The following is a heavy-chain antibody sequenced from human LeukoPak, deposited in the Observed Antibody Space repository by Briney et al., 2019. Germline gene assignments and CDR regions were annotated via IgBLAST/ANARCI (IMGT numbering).Heavy chain of an antibody. CDR3: AKDAYYFGSGSYYNPSKGFDP. V-gene: IGHV3-23*01. D-gene: IGHD3-10*01. CDR2: ISGSGRNI. CDR1: GFSFSSYA. Sequence: PGGSLRLSCAASGFSFSSYAMNWVRQAPGKGLEWVSAISGSGRNIYYADSVKGRFNISRDNSKNTLYLQMNSLRGGDTAVYYCAKDAYYFGSGSYYNPSKGFDPWGQGSQVTVSS. J-gene: IGHJ5*02.